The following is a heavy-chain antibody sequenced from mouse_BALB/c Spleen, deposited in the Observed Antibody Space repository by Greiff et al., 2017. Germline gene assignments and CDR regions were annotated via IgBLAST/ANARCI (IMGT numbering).Heavy chain of an antibody. CDR2: ISYSGST. CDR3: ARRGNYGSPYFDY. CDR1: GYSITSDYA. Sequence: EVQLQESGPGLVKPSQSLSLTCTVTGYSITSDYAWNWIRQFPGNKLEWMGYISYSGSTSYNPSLKSRISITRDTSKNQFFLQLNSVTTEDTATYYCARRGNYGSPYFDYWGQGTTLTVSS. J-gene: IGHJ2*01. D-gene: IGHD2-1*01. V-gene: IGHV3-2*02.